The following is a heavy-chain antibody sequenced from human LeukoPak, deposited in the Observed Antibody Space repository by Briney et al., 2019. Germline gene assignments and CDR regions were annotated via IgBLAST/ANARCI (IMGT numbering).Heavy chain of an antibody. J-gene: IGHJ6*02. CDR3: ASYGSGSYGYYGMDV. CDR2: ISAYNGNT. V-gene: IGHV1-18*01. D-gene: IGHD3-10*01. Sequence: ASVKVSCKASGYTFTSYGISWVRQAPGQGLEWMGWISAYNGNTNYAQRLQGRVTMTTDTSTSTAYMELRSLRSDDTAVYYCASYGSGSYGYYGMDVWGQGTTVTVSS. CDR1: GYTFTSYG.